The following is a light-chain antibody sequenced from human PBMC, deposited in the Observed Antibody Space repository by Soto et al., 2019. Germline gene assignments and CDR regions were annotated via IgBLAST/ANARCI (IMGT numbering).Light chain of an antibody. V-gene: IGLV1-44*01. Sequence: QSVLTQPPSASGTPGQRVIISCSGSSSHIGSNTVNWYQQLPGTAPKLLIYSNNQRPSGVPDRFSGSKSGTSASLAISGLQSEDEADYNCAAWTDILNGRHVVGPRTKVAIL. CDR2: SNN. CDR3: AAWTDILNGRHV. CDR1: SSHIGSNT. J-gene: IGLJ1*01.